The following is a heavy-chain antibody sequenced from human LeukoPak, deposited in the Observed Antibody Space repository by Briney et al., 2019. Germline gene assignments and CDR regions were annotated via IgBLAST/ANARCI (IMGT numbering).Heavy chain of an antibody. CDR3: AKDLITMIVVADAFDI. D-gene: IGHD3-22*01. J-gene: IGHJ3*02. V-gene: IGHV3-23*01. CDR2: ISGSGGST. CDR1: GFTVSSNY. Sequence: PGGSLRLSCAASGFTVSSNYMSWVRQAPGKGLEWVSAISGSGGSTYYADSVKGRLTISRDNSKNTLYLQMNSLRAEDTAVYYCAKDLITMIVVADAFDIWGQGTMVTVSS.